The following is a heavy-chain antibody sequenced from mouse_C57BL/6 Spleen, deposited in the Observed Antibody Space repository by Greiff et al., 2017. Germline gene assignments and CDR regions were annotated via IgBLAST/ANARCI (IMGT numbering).Heavy chain of an antibody. D-gene: IGHD2-4*01. J-gene: IGHJ3*01. CDR3: ARDYYDYPLAD. CDR2: ISGGGGNT. V-gene: IGHV5-9*01. Sequence: EVMLVESGGGLVKPGGSLKLSCAASGFTFSSYTMSWVRQTPEKRLEWVATISGGGGNTYYPDSVKGRFTISRDNAKNTLYLQMSSLRSEDTALYYCARDYYDYPLADWGQGTLVTVSA. CDR1: GFTFSSYT.